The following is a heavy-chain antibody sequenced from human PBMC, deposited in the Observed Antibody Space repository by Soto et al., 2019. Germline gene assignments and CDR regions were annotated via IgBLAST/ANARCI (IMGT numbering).Heavy chain of an antibody. J-gene: IGHJ3*02. V-gene: IGHV1-69*02. CDR2: IIPILGIA. CDR1: GGTFSSYT. CDR3: ATLKNAGDAFDI. Sequence: SVKVSCKASGGTFSSYTISWVRQAPGQGLEWMGRIIPILGIANYAQKFQGRVTITADKSTSTAYMELSSLRSEDTAVYYCATLKNAGDAFDIWGQGTMVTVSS.